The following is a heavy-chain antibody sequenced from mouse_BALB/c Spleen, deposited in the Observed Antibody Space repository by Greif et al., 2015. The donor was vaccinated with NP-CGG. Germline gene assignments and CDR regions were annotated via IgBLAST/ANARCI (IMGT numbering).Heavy chain of an antibody. J-gene: IGHJ1*01. D-gene: IGHD2-2*01. Sequence: EVMLVESGGGLVQPGGSLRLSCATSGFTFSDFYMEWVRQPPGKRLEWIAASRNKANDYTTEYSASVKGRFIVSRDTSQSILYLQMNALRAEDTAIYYCARHDGYYWYFDVWGAGTTVTVSS. V-gene: IGHV7-1*02. CDR1: GFTFSDFY. CDR2: SRNKANDYTT. CDR3: ARHDGYYWYFDV.